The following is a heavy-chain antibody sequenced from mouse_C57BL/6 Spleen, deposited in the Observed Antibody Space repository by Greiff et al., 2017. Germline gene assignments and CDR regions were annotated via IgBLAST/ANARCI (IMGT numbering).Heavy chain of an antibody. CDR3: ARNPSHEDYAMDY. CDR1: GFSLTSYA. D-gene: IGHD6-2*01. Sequence: VMLVESGPGLVAPSQSLSITCTVSGFSLTSYAISWVRQPPGKGLEWLGVIWTGGGTNYNSALKSRLSISKDNSKSQVFLKMNSLQTDDTARYYCARNPSHEDYAMDYWGQGTSVTVSS. CDR2: IWTGGGT. J-gene: IGHJ4*01. V-gene: IGHV2-9-1*01.